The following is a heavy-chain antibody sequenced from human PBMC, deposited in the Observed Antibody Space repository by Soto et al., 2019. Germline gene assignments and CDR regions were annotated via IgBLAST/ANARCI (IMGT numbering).Heavy chain of an antibody. CDR2: IYYSGST. CDR3: AKSWGYYFDY. J-gene: IGHJ4*02. Sequence: QVQLQESGPGLVKPSETLSLTCTVSGGSISSYYWSWIRQPPGKGLEWIGYIYYSGSTNYNPSLKSRVTISVDTSKNQFSLKLSSVTAADTAVYYCAKSWGYYFDYWGQGTLVTVSS. D-gene: IGHD3-16*01. V-gene: IGHV4-59*01. CDR1: GGSISSYY.